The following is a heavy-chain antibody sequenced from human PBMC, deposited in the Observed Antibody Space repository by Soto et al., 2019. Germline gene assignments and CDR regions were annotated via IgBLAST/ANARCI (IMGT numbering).Heavy chain of an antibody. CDR3: ARLKYYDFWSGYSYYYYYYMDV. CDR1: GGSISSYY. D-gene: IGHD3-3*01. Sequence: SETLSLTCTVSGGSISSYYWSWIRQPPGKGLEWIGYIYYSGSTNYNPSLKSRVTISVDTSKNQFSLKLCSVTAADTAVYYCARLKYYDFWSGYSYYYYYYMDVWGKGTTVTVSS. V-gene: IGHV4-59*01. J-gene: IGHJ6*03. CDR2: IYYSGST.